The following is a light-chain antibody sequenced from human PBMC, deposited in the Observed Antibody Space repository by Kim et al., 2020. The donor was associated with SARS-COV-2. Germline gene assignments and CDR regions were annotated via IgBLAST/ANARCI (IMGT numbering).Light chain of an antibody. CDR2: EDN. CDR3: QSYDSSNLNWV. CDR1: SGSIASNY. J-gene: IGLJ3*02. V-gene: IGLV6-57*03. Sequence: TVTISCTRSSGSIASNYVQWYQPRPGSAPTTVIYEDNQRPSGVPDRFSGSIDSSSNSASLTISGLKTEDEADYYCQSYDSSNLNWVFGGGTQLTVL.